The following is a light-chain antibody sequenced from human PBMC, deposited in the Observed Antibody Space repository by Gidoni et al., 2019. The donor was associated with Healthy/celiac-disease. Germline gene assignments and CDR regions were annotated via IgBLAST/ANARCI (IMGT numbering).Light chain of an antibody. CDR1: SSNIGSNY. CDR2: SNN. V-gene: IGLV1-47*02. CDR3: AAWDDSLSGWV. J-gene: IGLJ3*02. Sequence: PGSSSNIGSNYVYWYQQLPGTASKLLIYSNNQRPSGVPDRFSGSKSGTSASLAISGLRSEDEADYYCAAWDDSLSGWVFGGGTKLTVL.